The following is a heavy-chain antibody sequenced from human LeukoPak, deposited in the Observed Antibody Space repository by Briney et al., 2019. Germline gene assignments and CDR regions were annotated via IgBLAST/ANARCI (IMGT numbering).Heavy chain of an antibody. J-gene: IGHJ5*02. V-gene: IGHV3-53*01. CDR1: GFTVSSNY. Sequence: PGGSLRLSCAASGFTVSSNYMSWVRQAPGKGLEWVSVIYSGGSTYYADSVKGRFTISRDNSKNTLYLQMNSLRAEDTAVYYCARASSYSSGWYWFDPWGQGTLVTVSS. D-gene: IGHD6-19*01. CDR2: IYSGGST. CDR3: ARASSYSSGWYWFDP.